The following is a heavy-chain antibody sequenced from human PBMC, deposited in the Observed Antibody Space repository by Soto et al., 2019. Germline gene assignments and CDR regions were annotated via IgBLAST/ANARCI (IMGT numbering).Heavy chain of an antibody. CDR1: GFTFNTFE. J-gene: IGHJ5*01. V-gene: IGHV3-23*01. Sequence: EVQLLESGGGLVQPGGSLRLSCAASGFTFNTFEMSWVRQAPGRGLEWVSFISTDSSRAYYADAVKGRFTISRDNSKHTVYLQMNSLKAEDPAVYACVKGGWLDFWGQGTLVTVSS. CDR2: ISTDSSRA. CDR3: VKGGWLDF. D-gene: IGHD3-16*01.